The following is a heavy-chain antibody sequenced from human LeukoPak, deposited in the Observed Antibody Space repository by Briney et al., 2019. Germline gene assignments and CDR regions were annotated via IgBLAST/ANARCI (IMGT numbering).Heavy chain of an antibody. CDR2: IYYSGST. D-gene: IGHD3-22*01. CDR3: ASLHYYDSSGSLSGAFDI. J-gene: IGHJ3*02. CDR1: GGSISSGGYY. V-gene: IGHV4-61*08. Sequence: PSETLSLTCTVSGGSISSGGYYWSWIRQPPGKGLEWIGYIYYSGSTNYNPSLKSRVTISVDTSKNQFSLKLSSVTAADTAVYYCASLHYYDSSGSLSGAFDIWGQGTMVTVSS.